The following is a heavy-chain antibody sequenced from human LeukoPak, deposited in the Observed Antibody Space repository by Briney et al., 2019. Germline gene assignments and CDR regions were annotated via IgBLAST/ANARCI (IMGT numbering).Heavy chain of an antibody. Sequence: PSETLSLTCTVSGGSISSYYWSWIRQPPGKGLEWIGYIYYSGSTNYNPSLKSRVTISVDTSKNQFSLELSSVTAADTAVYYCARRGVSSSGSRYYYYMDVWGKGTTVTVSS. CDR2: IYYSGST. D-gene: IGHD6-6*01. J-gene: IGHJ6*03. CDR3: ARRGVSSSGSRYYYYMDV. CDR1: GGSISSYY. V-gene: IGHV4-59*01.